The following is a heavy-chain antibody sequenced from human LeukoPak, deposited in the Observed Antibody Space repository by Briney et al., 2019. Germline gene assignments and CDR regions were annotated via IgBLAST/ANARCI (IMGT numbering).Heavy chain of an antibody. J-gene: IGHJ6*02. CDR3: ARDIAVAGTFYYYGMDV. CDR1: GGSFSGYY. V-gene: IGHV4-34*01. Sequence: SETLSLTCAVYGGSFSGYYWSWIRQPPGKGLEWIGEINHSGSTNYNPSLKSRVTISVDTSKNQFSLKLSSVTAADTAVYYCARDIAVAGTFYYYGMDVWGQGTTVTVSS. CDR2: INHSGST. D-gene: IGHD6-19*01.